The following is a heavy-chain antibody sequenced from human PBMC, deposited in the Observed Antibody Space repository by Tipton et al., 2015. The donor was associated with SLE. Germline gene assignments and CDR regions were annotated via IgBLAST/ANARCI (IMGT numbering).Heavy chain of an antibody. CDR2: ISAYNGNT. V-gene: IGHV1-18*01. D-gene: IGHD3-3*01. Sequence: QSGAEVKKPGASVKVSCKASGYTFTSYGISWVRQAPGQGLEWMGWISAYNGNTNYAQKLQGRVTMTTDKSKSTAYMELRSLRSGGTAVDYWARAVEWLLEHAQSNGFDPWGQGTLVTVSS. CDR3: ARAVEWLLEHAQSNGFDP. CDR1: GYTFTSYG. J-gene: IGHJ5*02.